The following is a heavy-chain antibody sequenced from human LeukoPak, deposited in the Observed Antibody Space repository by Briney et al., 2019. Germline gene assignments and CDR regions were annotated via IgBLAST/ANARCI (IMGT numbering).Heavy chain of an antibody. J-gene: IGHJ5*02. V-gene: IGHV4-4*07. D-gene: IGHD3-22*01. CDR3: ARGIRYYYDSSGLNWFDP. CDR1: GGSISSYY. Sequence: SETLSLTCTVSGGSISSYYWSWIRQPAGKGLEWIGRIYTSGSTNYNPSLKSRVTISVDTSKNQFSLKLSSVTAADTAVYYCARGIRYYYDSSGLNWFDPWGQGTLVTVSS. CDR2: IYTSGST.